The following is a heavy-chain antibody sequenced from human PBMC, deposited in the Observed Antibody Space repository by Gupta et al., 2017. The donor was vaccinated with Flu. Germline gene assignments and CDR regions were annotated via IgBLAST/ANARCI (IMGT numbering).Heavy chain of an antibody. Sequence: QVQLQESGPGLVKPSETLSLTCPVSGGPIDSYYWSWIRQSPGKGLEWIGYIYHSGASNYNPSLKRRVTMSVDRSKKEFSLQLRSVTAADTAVYYCAGGGNYGQFYYWGQGPLVTVSA. J-gene: IGHJ4*02. CDR1: GGPIDSYY. V-gene: IGHV4-59*01. CDR3: AGGGNYGQFYY. CDR2: IYHSGAS. D-gene: IGHD3-16*01.